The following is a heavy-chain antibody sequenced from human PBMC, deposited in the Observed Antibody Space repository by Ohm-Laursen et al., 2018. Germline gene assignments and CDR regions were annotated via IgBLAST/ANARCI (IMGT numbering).Heavy chain of an antibody. CDR1: GFTFSGYD. CDR2: IGTVGDT. Sequence: SLRLSCSASGFTFSGYDMHWVRQATGKGLEWVSGIGTVGDTYYIGSVKGRFTISRDNAKNSLYLQINSLEGEDTAVYFCARDPTFHAFDIWGQGTMVTVSS. J-gene: IGHJ3*02. V-gene: IGHV3-13*04. CDR3: ARDPTFHAFDI. D-gene: IGHD2/OR15-2a*01.